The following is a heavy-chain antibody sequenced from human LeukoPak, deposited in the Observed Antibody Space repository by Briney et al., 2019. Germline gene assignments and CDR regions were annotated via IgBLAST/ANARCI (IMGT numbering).Heavy chain of an antibody. CDR3: AKGQTVLMVATCDY. CDR1: GFTFSSDS. CDR2: ISGSGGST. Sequence: GGSLRLSCAASGFTFSSDSMSWVRQAPGKGLEWVSAISGSGGSTYYADSVKGRFTISRAKNTLYLQMNSLRAEDTAVYYCAKGQTVLMVATCDYWGQGTLVTVSS. D-gene: IGHD2-8*01. J-gene: IGHJ4*02. V-gene: IGHV3-23*01.